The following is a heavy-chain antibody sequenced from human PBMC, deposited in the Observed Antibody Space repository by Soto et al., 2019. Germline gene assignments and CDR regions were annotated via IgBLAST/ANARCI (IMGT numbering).Heavy chain of an antibody. V-gene: IGHV3-23*01. D-gene: IGHD2-15*01. J-gene: IGHJ1*01. CDR2: ISATGATT. Sequence: GGSLRLSCVGSGFTFTDFYMNWVRQAPGKGLEWVSVISATGATTYYADSVRGRFTISRDNSKNTLNLQMNDLRVEDTAVIYCAKGRKSTEKDIAVMLAAASSIQHWGQGTLVTVSS. CDR1: GFTFTDFY. CDR3: AKGRKSTEKDIAVMLAAASSIQH.